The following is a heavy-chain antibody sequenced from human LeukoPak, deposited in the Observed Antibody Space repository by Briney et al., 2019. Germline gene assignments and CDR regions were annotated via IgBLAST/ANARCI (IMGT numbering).Heavy chain of an antibody. Sequence: ASVKVSCKASGYTFTSYGISWVRQAPGQGLEWMGWISAYNGNTNYAQKLQGRVTMTTDTSTSTAYMELSSLRSEDTAVYYCARGRGPRRELSLWVSGWFDPWGQGTLVTVSS. D-gene: IGHD3-16*02. CDR3: ARGRGPRRELSLWVSGWFDP. CDR1: GYTFTSYG. CDR2: ISAYNGNT. V-gene: IGHV1-18*01. J-gene: IGHJ5*02.